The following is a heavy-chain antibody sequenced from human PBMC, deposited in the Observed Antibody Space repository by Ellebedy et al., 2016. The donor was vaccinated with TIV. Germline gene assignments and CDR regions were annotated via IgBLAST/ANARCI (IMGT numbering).Heavy chain of an antibody. CDR2: ISSGGDT. Sequence: GESLKISCAASGLTVSNNYMRWIRQAPGKGLEWVSLISSGGDTYYSDSVKGRFTISRDNSKNTVYLQMNNLRVEDTAVYYCARDRHCIGGTCYSVWGQGTLVTVSS. CDR1: GLTVSNNY. J-gene: IGHJ4*02. D-gene: IGHD2-15*01. V-gene: IGHV3-53*01. CDR3: ARDRHCIGGTCYSV.